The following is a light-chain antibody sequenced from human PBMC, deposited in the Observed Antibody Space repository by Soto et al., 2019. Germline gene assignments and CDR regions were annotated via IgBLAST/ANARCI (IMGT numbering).Light chain of an antibody. J-gene: IGKJ4*01. V-gene: IGKV3-20*01. CDR3: QQTRSYPST. Sequence: EIVLTQSPGTLSLSPGERATLSCTASESVSNNYLAWYQQKPGQAPRLVIYGASNRATGIPDRFSGSGSGTDFTLTISSLQAEDFATYYCQQTRSYPSTFGGGTKVDIK. CDR1: ESVSNNY. CDR2: GAS.